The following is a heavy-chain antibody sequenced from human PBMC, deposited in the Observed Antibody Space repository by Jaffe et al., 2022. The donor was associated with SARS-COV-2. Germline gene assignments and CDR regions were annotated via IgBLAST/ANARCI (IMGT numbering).Heavy chain of an antibody. CDR2: ILSNGEE. CDR3: ARIRWEATTFSGRGSHDDYYLDV. CDR1: GFSLSNARMG. V-gene: IGHV2-26*01. Sequence: QVALKESGPALVKPTETLTLSCTVSGFSLSNARMGVTWIRQPTGKALEWLAHILSNGEEFYNTSLKSRLSLSRDTSKSQVVLTLTNVHPVDSATYYCARIRWEATTFSGRGSHDDYYLDVWGIGTPVIVSS. D-gene: IGHD1-26*01. J-gene: IGHJ6*03.